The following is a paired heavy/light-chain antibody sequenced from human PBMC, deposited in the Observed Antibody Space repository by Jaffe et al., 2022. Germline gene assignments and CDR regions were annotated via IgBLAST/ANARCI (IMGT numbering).Light chain of an antibody. CDR3: QHYGNSPFT. Sequence: EFVLTQSPGTLSLSPGERATLSCRASQSVSSSYLAWYQQKPGQAPRLLIHGASSRATGVPDRFSGSGSGTDFTLTINRLEPEDFAVYYCQHYGNSPFTFGPGTKVDIK. J-gene: IGKJ3*01. CDR2: GAS. V-gene: IGKV3-20*01. CDR1: QSVSSSY.
Heavy chain of an antibody. J-gene: IGHJ6*03. D-gene: IGHD1-1*01. CDR3: AKDGLAHNFGYYLYMDV. Sequence: QEQLVESGGSVVQPGRSLRLSCAASGFTFSSYGMYWVRQAPGKGLEWVAVISYDGRNKYYADSVKGRFTISRDNSKNTVYLQMDSLRVEDTAIYFCAKDGLAHNFGYYLYMDVWGKGTTVTVSS. V-gene: IGHV3-30*18. CDR1: GFTFSSYG. CDR2: ISYDGRNK.